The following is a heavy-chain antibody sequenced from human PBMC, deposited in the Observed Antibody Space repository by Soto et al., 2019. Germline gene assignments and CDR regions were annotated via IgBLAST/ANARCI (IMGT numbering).Heavy chain of an antibody. D-gene: IGHD3-3*01. J-gene: IGHJ5*02. Sequence: SETLSLTCAVYGGSFSGYYWSWIRQPPGKGLEWIGEINHSGSTNYNPSLKSRVTISVDTSKNQFSLKLSSVTAADTAAYYCAREIFGVVISWFDPWGQGTLVTVSS. CDR2: INHSGST. CDR3: AREIFGVVISWFDP. CDR1: GGSFSGYY. V-gene: IGHV4-34*01.